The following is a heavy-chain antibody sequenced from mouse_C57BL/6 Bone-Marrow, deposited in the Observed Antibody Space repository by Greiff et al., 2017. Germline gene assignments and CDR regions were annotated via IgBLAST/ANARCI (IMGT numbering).Heavy chain of an antibody. CDR3: TFITTVVAPAD. D-gene: IGHD1-1*01. CDR2: IRLKSDNYAT. CDR1: GFTFSNYW. V-gene: IGHV6-3*01. J-gene: IGHJ2*01. Sequence: EVMLVESGGGLVQPGGSMKLSCVASGFTFSNYWMNWVRQSPEKGLEWVAQIRLKSDNYATHYAESVKGRFTISRDDSKSSVYLKMNNLRAEDTGIYYCTFITTVVAPADWGQGTTLTVSS.